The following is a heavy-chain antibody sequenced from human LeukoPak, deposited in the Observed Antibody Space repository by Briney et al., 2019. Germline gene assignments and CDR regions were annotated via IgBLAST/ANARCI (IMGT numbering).Heavy chain of an antibody. CDR2: IYSGGST. D-gene: IGHD3-9*01. CDR1: GFTVSSNY. J-gene: IGHJ6*02. Sequence: GGSLRLSCAASGFTVSSNYMSWVRQAPGKGLEWVSVIYSGGSTYYADSVEGRFTISRHNSKNTLYLQMNSLRAEDTAVYYCARGRGYYDILTGYRGPHYYYGMDVWGQGTTVTVSS. V-gene: IGHV3-53*04. CDR3: ARGRGYYDILTGYRGPHYYYGMDV.